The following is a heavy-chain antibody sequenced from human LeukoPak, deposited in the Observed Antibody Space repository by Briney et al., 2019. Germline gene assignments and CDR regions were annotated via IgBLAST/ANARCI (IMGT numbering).Heavy chain of an antibody. CDR2: INHSGSN. Sequence: SETLSLTCALYGGSFSGYYWSWMRQPPGKGLEWNGEINHSGSNNYNQSLKSLVTITVDTSNNQYSLRLGSVTAADTAVYYCETVYCSRTSRLDYWGQGTLVTVSS. CDR3: ETVYCSRTSRLDY. V-gene: IGHV4-34*01. J-gene: IGHJ4*02. CDR1: GGSFSGYY. D-gene: IGHD2-2*01.